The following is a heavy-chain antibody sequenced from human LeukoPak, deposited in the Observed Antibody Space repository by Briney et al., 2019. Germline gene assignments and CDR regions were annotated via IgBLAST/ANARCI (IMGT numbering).Heavy chain of an antibody. D-gene: IGHD6-13*01. CDR2: INPSGGST. Sequence: ASVKVSCKASGYTFTSYYIHWVRQAPGQGLEWMGIINPSGGSTSYAQKFQGRVTMTRDTSTSTVYMELSSLRSEDTAVYYCARDSSSWEFDYWGQGTLVTVAS. J-gene: IGHJ4*02. V-gene: IGHV1-46*01. CDR3: ARDSSSWEFDY. CDR1: GYTFTSYY.